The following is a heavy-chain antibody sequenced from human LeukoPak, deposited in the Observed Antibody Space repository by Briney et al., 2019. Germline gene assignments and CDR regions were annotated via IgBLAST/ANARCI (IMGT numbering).Heavy chain of an antibody. CDR3: ARQPWQYYYGSGSYYQALFDY. Sequence: PSETLSLTCAVYGGSFSDYYWSWIRQPPGKGLEWIGEINHSGSTNYNPSLKSRVTISVDTSKNQFSLKLSSVTAADTAVYYCARQPWQYYYGSGSYYQALFDYWGQGTLVTVSS. J-gene: IGHJ4*02. V-gene: IGHV4-34*01. CDR2: INHSGST. CDR1: GGSFSDYY. D-gene: IGHD3-10*01.